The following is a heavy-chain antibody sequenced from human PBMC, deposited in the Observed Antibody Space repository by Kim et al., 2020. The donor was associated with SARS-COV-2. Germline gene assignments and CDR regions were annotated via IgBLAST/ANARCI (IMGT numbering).Heavy chain of an antibody. Sequence: ASVKVSCKASGYSFTTFALYWVRRAPGQRLEWMGWINGGNGNTRYSQKFQAIVSITRDTSATTAYLELSGLRSEDTAVYYCAREAVAGSFDHWGQGTLVTVSS. CDR2: INGGNGNT. V-gene: IGHV1-3*01. J-gene: IGHJ4*02. CDR3: AREAVAGSFDH. D-gene: IGHD6-19*01. CDR1: GYSFTTFA.